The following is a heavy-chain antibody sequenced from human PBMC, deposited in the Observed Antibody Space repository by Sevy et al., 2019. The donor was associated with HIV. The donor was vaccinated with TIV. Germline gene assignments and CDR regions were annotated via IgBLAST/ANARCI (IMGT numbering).Heavy chain of an antibody. V-gene: IGHV3-30*18. CDR2: TSYDGSNK. Sequence: GSLRLSCAASGFTFSSYGMHWVRQAPGKGLDWVAVTSYDGSNKYYADSVKGRFTISRDNSKKTVYLQMNSLRDEDTAVYYCAKPRRGGSYWTFDSWGQGTLVTVSS. CDR1: GFTFSSYG. D-gene: IGHD1-26*01. J-gene: IGHJ4*02. CDR3: AKPRRGGSYWTFDS.